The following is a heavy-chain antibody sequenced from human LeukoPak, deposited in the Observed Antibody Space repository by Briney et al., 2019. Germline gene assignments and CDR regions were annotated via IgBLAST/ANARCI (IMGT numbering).Heavy chain of an antibody. CDR2: ISAYNGNT. CDR3: AREGLSRPPFMPMDV. V-gene: IGHV1-18*01. CDR1: GYTFTSYG. D-gene: IGHD2-2*01. Sequence: PWASVKVSCKASGYTFTSYGISWVRQAPGQGLEWMGWISAYNGNTNYAQKLQGRVTMTTDTSTSTAYMELSRLRSDDTAVYYWAREGLSRPPFMPMDVWGKGTTVTVSS. J-gene: IGHJ6*04.